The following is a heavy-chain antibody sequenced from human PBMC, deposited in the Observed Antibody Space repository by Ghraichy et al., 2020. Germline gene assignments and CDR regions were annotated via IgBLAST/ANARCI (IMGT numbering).Heavy chain of an antibody. J-gene: IGHJ4*02. CDR3: AHRRYYDSSGYDY. V-gene: IGHV2-5*02. Sequence: SGPTLVKPTQTLTLTCTLSGFSLSTSEVGVGWIRQPPGKALEWLAVIRWDGNTRYSPSLKNRLTITRVTFKNQVVLPMTNMDPVDTGTYYCAHRRYYDSSGYDYWGQGTLVTVAS. CDR2: IRWDGNT. D-gene: IGHD3-22*01. CDR1: GFSLSTSEVG.